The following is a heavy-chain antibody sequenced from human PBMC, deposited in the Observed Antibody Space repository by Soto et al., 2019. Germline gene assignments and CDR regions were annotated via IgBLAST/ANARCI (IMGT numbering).Heavy chain of an antibody. CDR2: IFYSGGT. J-gene: IGHJ5*02. V-gene: IGHV4-61*01. CDR3: ARDCCGADNWFDP. Sequence: TSETLSLTCTISGGSVSRGTHFWSWIRQPPGKGLEWIGYIFYSGGTSYNPSLKSRATISLETSKNQFSLRLSSVTAADTAVYYCARDCCGADNWFDPWGQGTAVTVSS. CDR1: GGSVSRGTHF. D-gene: IGHD2-21*01.